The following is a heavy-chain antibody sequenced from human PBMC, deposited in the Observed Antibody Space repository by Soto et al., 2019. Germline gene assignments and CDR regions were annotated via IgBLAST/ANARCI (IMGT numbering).Heavy chain of an antibody. Sequence: QVQLVQSGAEVRRPGASVKVSCEASGYTFTSYDINWVRQASGQGLEWMGWMNPNTGKTGYAQKFQGRVTMTRDISISTAYMELTSLTSEDTAVYYCARSPWFEYGDYVFNWFDPWGQGTLVTVSS. J-gene: IGHJ5*02. CDR2: MNPNTGKT. V-gene: IGHV1-8*01. D-gene: IGHD4-17*01. CDR3: ARSPWFEYGDYVFNWFDP. CDR1: GYTFTSYD.